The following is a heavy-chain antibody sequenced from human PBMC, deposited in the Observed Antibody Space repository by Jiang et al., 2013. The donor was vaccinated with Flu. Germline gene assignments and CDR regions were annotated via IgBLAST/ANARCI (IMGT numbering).Heavy chain of an antibody. Sequence: GPGLVKPSGTLSLTCAVSGGSISSSNWWSWVRQPPGKGLEWIGEIYRSGSTNYNPSLKSRVTISVDKSKNQFSLKLSSVTAADTAVYYCTTYCSGGSCYRDAFDIWGQGTMVTVSS. J-gene: IGHJ3*02. CDR1: GGSISSSNW. V-gene: IGHV4-4*02. CDR2: IYRSGST. CDR3: TTYCSGGSCYRDAFDI. D-gene: IGHD2-15*01.